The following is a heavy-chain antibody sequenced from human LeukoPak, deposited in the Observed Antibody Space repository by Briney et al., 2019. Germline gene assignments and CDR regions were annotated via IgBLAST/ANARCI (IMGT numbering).Heavy chain of an antibody. Sequence: GGSLRLSCAASGFTFSRYWMSWVRQAPGKGLEWVANIKQDGSEKDYVDSVKGRFTISRDNAKNSLYLQMNSLRAEDTAVYYCAELGITMIGGVWGKGTTVTISS. CDR1: GFTFSRYW. D-gene: IGHD3-10*02. CDR2: IKQDGSEK. V-gene: IGHV3-7*01. J-gene: IGHJ6*04. CDR3: AELGITMIGGV.